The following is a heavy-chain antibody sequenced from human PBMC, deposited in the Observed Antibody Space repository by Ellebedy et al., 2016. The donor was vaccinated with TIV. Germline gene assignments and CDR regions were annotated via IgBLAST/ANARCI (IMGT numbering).Heavy chain of an antibody. CDR3: TADVPTRPSQIEP. D-gene: IGHD2-2*01. J-gene: IGHJ5*02. CDR2: IRSDGTT. V-gene: IGHV3-15*01. Sequence: PGGSLRLSCVGSGFTFKTAWMSWVRQAPGKGLEGVGRIRSDGTTEYASPVKVRFSISRDYSQNTVYLQMNSLKVEDAAIYYCTADVPTRPSQIEPWGQGTLVTVSS. CDR1: GFTFKTAW.